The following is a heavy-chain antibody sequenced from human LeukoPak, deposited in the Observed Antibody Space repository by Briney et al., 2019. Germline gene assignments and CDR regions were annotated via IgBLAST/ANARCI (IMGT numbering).Heavy chain of an antibody. Sequence: GGSLRLSCAASGFTVSSNYMSWVRQAPGKGLEWVSAIYTGGSTYYAGSVKGRSTISRDNSKNMLYLQMNSLRAEDTAVYYCARNLYYYDSSGYYYYWGQGTLVTVSS. CDR3: ARNLYYYDSSGYYYY. D-gene: IGHD3-22*01. V-gene: IGHV3-66*01. CDR2: IYTGGST. J-gene: IGHJ4*02. CDR1: GFTVSSNY.